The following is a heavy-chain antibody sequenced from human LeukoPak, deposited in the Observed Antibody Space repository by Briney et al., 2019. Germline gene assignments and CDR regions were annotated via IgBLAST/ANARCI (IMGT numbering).Heavy chain of an antibody. D-gene: IGHD5-18*01. CDR1: GGTFSSYA. CDR3: AREGGMYQLLRSVDTAMVRFFDY. CDR2: IIPIFGTA. J-gene: IGHJ4*02. V-gene: IGHV1-69*13. Sequence: SVKVSCKASGGTFSSYAISWVRQAPGQRLEWMGGIIPIFGTANYAQKFQGRVTITADESTSTAYMELSSLRSEDTAVYYCAREGGMYQLLRSVDTAMVRFFDYWGQGTLVTVSS.